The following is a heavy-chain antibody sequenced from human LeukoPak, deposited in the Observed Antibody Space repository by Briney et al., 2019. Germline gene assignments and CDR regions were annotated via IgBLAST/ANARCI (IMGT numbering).Heavy chain of an antibody. CDR2: INPSGDIT. CDR3: AKDDDWGRYKH. J-gene: IGHJ1*01. CDR1: VFSFSSHG. V-gene: IGHV3-23*01. Sequence: PGGSLRLSCARSVFSFSSHGMNWGRQAPRKRLEWGSGINPSGDITYYPDSVRGRLTISRDNFKNTLSLQVKSLRAEDRAMYYCAKDDDWGRYKHWGQSTLVTVSS. D-gene: IGHD3-16*01.